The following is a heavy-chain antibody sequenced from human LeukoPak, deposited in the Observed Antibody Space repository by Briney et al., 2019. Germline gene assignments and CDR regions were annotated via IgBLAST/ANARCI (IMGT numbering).Heavy chain of an antibody. Sequence: SETLSLTCTVSGGSISSSSYYWGWIRQPPGKGLEWIGSIYYSGSTYYNPSLKSRVTISVDTSKNQFSLKLSSVTAADTAVYYCARLSYGDYHYYYYYMGVWGKGTTVTISS. CDR1: GGSISSSSYY. D-gene: IGHD4-17*01. CDR2: IYYSGST. CDR3: ARLSYGDYHYYYYYMGV. V-gene: IGHV4-39*01. J-gene: IGHJ6*03.